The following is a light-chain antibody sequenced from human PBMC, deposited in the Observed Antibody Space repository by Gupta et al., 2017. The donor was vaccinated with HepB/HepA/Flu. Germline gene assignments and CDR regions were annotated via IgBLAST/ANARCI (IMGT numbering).Light chain of an antibody. J-gene: IGKJ1*01. V-gene: IGKV3-20*01. CDR1: QSVSSNF. CDR3: QQYGSSPQT. CDR2: GAS. Sequence: PGTLSLSPGESATLSCRASQSVSSNFLAWYQQKPDQAPRLLIYGASSRATGIPDRFSGSGSATDCPLTISRLEPEDFAVYYCQQYGSSPQTFGQGTKVEIE.